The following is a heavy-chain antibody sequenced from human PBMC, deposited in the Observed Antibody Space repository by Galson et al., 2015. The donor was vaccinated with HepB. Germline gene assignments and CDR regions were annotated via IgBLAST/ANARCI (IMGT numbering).Heavy chain of an antibody. CDR1: TFIFSTYS. CDR3: VFLRGDDLKPLDF. CDR2: ISSSSTTI. Sequence: SLRLSCAASTFIFSTYSMNWVRQAPGKGLEWISYISSSSTTIYYADSVKGRVTISRDDAKKSLYLQMNSLRAGDTAVYYCVFLRGDDLKPLDFWGQGTLVTVSS. D-gene: IGHD2-21*02. V-gene: IGHV3-48*04. J-gene: IGHJ4*02.